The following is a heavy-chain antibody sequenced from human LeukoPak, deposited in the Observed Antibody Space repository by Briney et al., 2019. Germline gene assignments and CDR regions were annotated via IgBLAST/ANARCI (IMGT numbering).Heavy chain of an antibody. J-gene: IGHJ6*02. CDR2: ISYDGSNK. CDR3: AKGPNPPITLPNPVYYYYYGMDV. CDR1: GFTFSSYG. V-gene: IGHV3-30*18. D-gene: IGHD5-12*01. Sequence: PGRSLRLSCAASGFTFSSYGMHWVRQAPGKGLEWVAVISYDGSNKYYADSVKGRFTISRDNSKNTLYLQMNSLRAEDTAVYYCAKGPNPPITLPNPVYYYYYGMDVWGQGTTVTVSS.